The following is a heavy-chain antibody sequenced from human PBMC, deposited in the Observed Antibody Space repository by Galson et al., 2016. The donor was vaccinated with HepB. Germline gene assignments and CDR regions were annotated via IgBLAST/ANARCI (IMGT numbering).Heavy chain of an antibody. D-gene: IGHD2-15*01. CDR3: ARFQSVGDAFSI. Sequence: QSGAEVKKPGEPLKISCKGSGYKFSNFWIGWVRQMPGKGLEWMGIIYPGDSDTRYRPSFEGQVTISADTSTSTAYLQWSSLRASDTAMYYCARFQSVGDAFSIWGQGTMVTVSS. CDR1: GYKFSNFW. CDR2: IYPGDSDT. V-gene: IGHV5-51*01. J-gene: IGHJ3*02.